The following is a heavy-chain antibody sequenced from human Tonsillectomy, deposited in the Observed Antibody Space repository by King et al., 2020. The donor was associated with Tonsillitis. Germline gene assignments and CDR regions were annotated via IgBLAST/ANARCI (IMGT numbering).Heavy chain of an antibody. CDR1: GFNFNIYG. Sequence: VQLVESGGGLVQPGGSLRLSCAATGFNFNIYGMNWVRQAPGKGLEWISHITSNGGPMYNADSVKGRFTIPRDNAKNSLFLQMSSLRAEDTAVYYCARRTSAGLYTGLDAFDIWGQGTMVTVSS. J-gene: IGHJ3*02. D-gene: IGHD3-16*02. CDR3: ARRTSAGLYTGLDAFDI. CDR2: ITSNGGPM. V-gene: IGHV3-48*01.